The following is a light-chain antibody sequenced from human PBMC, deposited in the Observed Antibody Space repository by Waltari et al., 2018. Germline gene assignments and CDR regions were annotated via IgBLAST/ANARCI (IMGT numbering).Light chain of an antibody. CDR1: QSLNNY. V-gene: IGKV2-28*01. Sequence: EIVLTQSPLSLTVTPGEPASISCRSSQSLNNYLDWSLQKPGQSPQLLIYLGSNRASGVPDRFSGSGSGTDFTLKISRVEAEDVGIYYCMQAAQTPRSFGQGTKLEIK. CDR2: LGS. J-gene: IGKJ2*03. CDR3: MQAAQTPRS.